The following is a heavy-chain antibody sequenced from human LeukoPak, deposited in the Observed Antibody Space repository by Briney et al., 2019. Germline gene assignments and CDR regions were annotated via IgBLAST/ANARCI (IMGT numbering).Heavy chain of an antibody. V-gene: IGHV1-69*04. CDR2: IIPILGIA. D-gene: IGHD3-22*01. Sequence: ASVKVSCKASGGTFSSYAISWVRQAPGQGLEWMGRIIPILGIANYAQKFQGRVTITADKSTSTAYMELSSLRSEDTAVYYCARARTQYYYDSSGYSVYYWGQGTLVTVSS. CDR3: ARARTQYYYDSSGYSVYY. J-gene: IGHJ4*02. CDR1: GGTFSSYA.